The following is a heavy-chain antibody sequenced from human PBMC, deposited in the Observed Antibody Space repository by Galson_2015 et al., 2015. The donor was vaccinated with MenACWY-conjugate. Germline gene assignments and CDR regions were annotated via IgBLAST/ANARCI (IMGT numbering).Heavy chain of an antibody. CDR1: GFTFSAHW. CDR3: AREKWERPRSTFES. J-gene: IGHJ3*02. CDR2: IKNDGSNT. D-gene: IGHD1-26*01. Sequence: SLRLSCAASGFTFSAHWMNWVRQAPGKGLEWVSRIKNDGSNTYYADSVGGRFTISTDSAKNTLYLQMDSLRVEDTAVYYCAREKWERPRSTFESWGQETMVTVPS. V-gene: IGHV3-74*01.